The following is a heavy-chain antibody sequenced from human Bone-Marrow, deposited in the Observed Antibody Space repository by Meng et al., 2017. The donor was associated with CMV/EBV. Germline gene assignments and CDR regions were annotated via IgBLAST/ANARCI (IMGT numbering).Heavy chain of an antibody. CDR3: ARAPQPAIYDFWSGYHYDY. Sequence: ASVKVSCKASGYTFTGYYMHWVRQAPGQGLEWMGWINPNSGGTNYAQKFQGRVTMTRDTSISTAYMELRSLRSDDTAVYYCARAPQPAIYDFWSGYHYDYWGQGTLVPVSS. J-gene: IGHJ4*02. CDR1: GYTFTGYY. CDR2: INPNSGGT. V-gene: IGHV1-2*02. D-gene: IGHD3-3*01.